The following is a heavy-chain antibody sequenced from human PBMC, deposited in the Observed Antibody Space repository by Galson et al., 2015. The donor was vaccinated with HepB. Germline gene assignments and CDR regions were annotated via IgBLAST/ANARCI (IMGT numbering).Heavy chain of an antibody. J-gene: IGHJ4*02. CDR1: GGTFSSSA. CDR2: IIPIFGTA. CDR3: AVGEDCSSTSCLYYFDY. Sequence: CKASGGTFSSSAISWVRQAPGQGLEWMGGIIPIFGTANYAQKFQGRVTITADESTSTAYMELSSLRSEDTAVYYCAVGEDCSSTSCLYYFDYWGQGTLVTVSS. D-gene: IGHD2-2*01. V-gene: IGHV1-69*01.